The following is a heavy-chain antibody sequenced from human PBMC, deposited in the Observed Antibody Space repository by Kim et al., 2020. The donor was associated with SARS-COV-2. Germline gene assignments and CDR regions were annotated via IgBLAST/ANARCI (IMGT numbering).Heavy chain of an antibody. Sequence: AQKFQGRVTMTEDTSTDTAYMELSSLRSEDTAVYYCATGGIVGATLPFDYWGQGTLVTVSS. V-gene: IGHV1-24*01. CDR3: ATGGIVGATLPFDY. D-gene: IGHD1-26*01. J-gene: IGHJ4*02.